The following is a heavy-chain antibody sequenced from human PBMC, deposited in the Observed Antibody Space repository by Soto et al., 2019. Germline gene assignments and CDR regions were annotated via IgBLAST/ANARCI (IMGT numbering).Heavy chain of an antibody. CDR3: AHRPGYYDSSAPYR. D-gene: IGHD3-22*01. V-gene: IGHV2-5*01. CDR2: IYWNDDK. Sequence: QVTLKESGPTLVKPTQTLTLTCTFSGFSLTTDGMAVGWLRQPPGKALEWLALIYWNDDKRYSPSLRNRLTITSDSSKNQVVLTMINIDPVDTATYYCAHRPGYYDSSAPYRWGQGTLVTVSS. J-gene: IGHJ5*02. CDR1: GFSLTTDGMA.